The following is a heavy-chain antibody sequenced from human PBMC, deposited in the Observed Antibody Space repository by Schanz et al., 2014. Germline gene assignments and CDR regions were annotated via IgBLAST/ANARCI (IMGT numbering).Heavy chain of an antibody. D-gene: IGHD6-13*01. Sequence: EVQLVESGGGLVQPGGSLRLSCAASGFTLSNSDMHWVRQGPGKGLEWVSGISGGGGTRNYADSVKGRFTISRDNAKNSLYLQMNSLRAEDTAVYYCAREQIMAAAGLVDYWGHGTLVTVSS. CDR2: ISGGGGTR. CDR1: GFTLSNSD. J-gene: IGHJ4*01. V-gene: IGHV3-48*04. CDR3: AREQIMAAAGLVDY.